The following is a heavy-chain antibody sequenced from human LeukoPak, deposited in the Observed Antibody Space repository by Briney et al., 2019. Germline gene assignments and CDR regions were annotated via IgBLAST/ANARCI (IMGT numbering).Heavy chain of an antibody. Sequence: SETLSLTCTVSGGSISSGSYYWSWIRQPPGKGLEWIGEINHSGSTNYNPSLKSRVTISVDTSKNQFSLKLSSVTAADTAVYYCARLPKDIVVVPAAVNAFDIWGQGTMVTVSS. V-gene: IGHV4-39*07. D-gene: IGHD2-2*01. CDR2: INHSGST. CDR3: ARLPKDIVVVPAAVNAFDI. CDR1: GGSISSGSYY. J-gene: IGHJ3*02.